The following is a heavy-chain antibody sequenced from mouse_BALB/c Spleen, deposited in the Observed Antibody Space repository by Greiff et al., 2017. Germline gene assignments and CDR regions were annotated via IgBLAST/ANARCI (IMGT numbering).Heavy chain of an antibody. V-gene: IGHV1S81*02. D-gene: IGHD4-1*01. CDR2: INPSNGGT. Sequence: QVQLQQPGAELVKPGASVKLSCKASGYTFTSYYMYWVKQRPGQGLEWIGGINPSNGGTNFNEKFKSKATLTVDKSSSTAYMQLSSLTSEDSAVYYCTRSGGTGILAYWGQGTLVTVSA. J-gene: IGHJ3*01. CDR1: GYTFTSYY. CDR3: TRSGGTGILAY.